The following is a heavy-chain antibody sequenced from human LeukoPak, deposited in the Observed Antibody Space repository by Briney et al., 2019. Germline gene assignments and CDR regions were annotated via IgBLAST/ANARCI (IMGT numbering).Heavy chain of an antibody. CDR3: ARDPVGGSTIFDS. Sequence: SQTLSLTCAISGDSVSSDSAAWNWIRQSPSRGLEWLARTCFRSKWYYDYALAVKGRITINPDTSKNQFSLQLNSVTPEDTAVYFCARDPVGGSTIFDSWGQGTLVTVSS. D-gene: IGHD1-26*01. CDR1: GDSVSSDSAA. CDR2: TCFRSKWYY. V-gene: IGHV6-1*01. J-gene: IGHJ4*02.